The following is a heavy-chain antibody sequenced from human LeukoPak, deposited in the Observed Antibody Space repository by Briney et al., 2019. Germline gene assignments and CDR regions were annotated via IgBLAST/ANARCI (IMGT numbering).Heavy chain of an antibody. CDR2: ISGSGGST. CDR3: AKAGTTVTTLSDY. D-gene: IGHD4-17*01. V-gene: IGHV3-23*01. J-gene: IGHJ4*02. CDR1: GFTFSSYA. Sequence: GGSLRLSCAASGFTFSSYAMSWVHQAPGKGLEWVSAISGSGGSTYYADSVKGRFTISRDNSKNTLYLQMSSLRAEDTAVYYCAKAGTTVTTLSDYWGQGTLVTVSS.